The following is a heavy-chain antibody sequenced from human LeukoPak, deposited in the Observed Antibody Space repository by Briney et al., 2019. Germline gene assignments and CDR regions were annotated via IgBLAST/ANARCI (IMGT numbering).Heavy chain of an antibody. J-gene: IGHJ6*02. CDR2: INPSGGST. CDR1: GYTFTSYY. CDR3: ARDCKQKVTYYDFWSGYSYGMDV. V-gene: IGHV1-46*01. D-gene: IGHD3-3*01. Sequence: ASVKVSCKASGYTFTSYYMHWVRQAPGQGLEWMGIINPSGGSTSYAQKFQGRVTMTRDTSTSTVYMELSSLRAEDTAVYYCARDCKQKVTYYDFWSGYSYGMDVWGQGTTVTVSS.